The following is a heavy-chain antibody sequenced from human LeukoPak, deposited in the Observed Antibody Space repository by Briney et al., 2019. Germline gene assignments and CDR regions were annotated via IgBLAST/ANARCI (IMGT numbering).Heavy chain of an antibody. CDR1: GGSISSSSYY. CDR3: ARDGDYGGNSFIFDY. J-gene: IGHJ4*02. Sequence: SETLSLTCTVSGGSISSSSYYWGWIRQPPGKGLEWSGSIYYSGSTYYNPSLKSRVTISVDTSKNQFSLKLSSVTAADTAVYYCARDGDYGGNSFIFDYWGQGTLVTVSS. CDR2: IYYSGST. V-gene: IGHV4-39*02. D-gene: IGHD4-23*01.